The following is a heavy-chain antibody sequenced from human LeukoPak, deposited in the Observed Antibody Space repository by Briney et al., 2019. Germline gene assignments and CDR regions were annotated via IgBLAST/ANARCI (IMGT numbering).Heavy chain of an antibody. CDR1: GNSFTNYW. CDR2: IYPGDSDT. V-gene: IGHV5-51*01. J-gene: IGHJ4*02. Sequence: GESLKISFKGSGNSFTNYWIGWVRQMPGKGLEWMGIIYPGDSDTRYRPSFQGEVTITANNSISTAFLQWSRLKASDTAMYYCARREYCATPTCYRLFDYWGQGTLVTVSS. D-gene: IGHD2-2*01. CDR3: ARREYCATPTCYRLFDY.